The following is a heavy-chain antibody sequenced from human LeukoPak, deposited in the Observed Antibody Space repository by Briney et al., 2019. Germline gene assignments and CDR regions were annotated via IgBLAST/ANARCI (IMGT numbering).Heavy chain of an antibody. J-gene: IGHJ4*02. CDR3: ARDPPSSYDSRNFDY. Sequence: SVKVSCKASGYTFTSYAMKWVRQAPGQGLEGVGWVNTNTGTPTSAKGFTGRCVFSLDTSVSTAYLQISSLTAEDTAVYYCARDPPSSYDSRNFDYWGQGTLVTVSS. CDR2: VNTNTGTP. D-gene: IGHD3-22*01. CDR1: GYTFTSYA. V-gene: IGHV7-4-1*02.